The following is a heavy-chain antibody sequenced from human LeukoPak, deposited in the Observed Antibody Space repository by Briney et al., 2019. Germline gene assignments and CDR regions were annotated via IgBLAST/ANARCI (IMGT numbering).Heavy chain of an antibody. V-gene: IGHV3-74*01. D-gene: IGHD6-13*01. Sequence: GGSLRLSCAASGFTFSSYWMHWVRQAPGKGLVWVSRINTDGSSTSYADSVKGRFTISRDSAKNTLYLQMNSLRAADTAVYYCARVGYGGTWYVDYWGQGTLVTVSS. CDR1: GFTFSSYW. CDR2: INTDGSST. J-gene: IGHJ4*02. CDR3: ARVGYGGTWYVDY.